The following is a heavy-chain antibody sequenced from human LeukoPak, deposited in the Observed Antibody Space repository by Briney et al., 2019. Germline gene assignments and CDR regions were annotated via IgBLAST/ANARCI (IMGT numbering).Heavy chain of an antibody. CDR3: VRDDWHQPDLFDY. Sequence: GRSLRLSCAASGFTFSSYGMHWVRQAPGKGLEWVALISEDGSEEYYLDSVKGRSTISRDNSKNTLSLQMDSLRAEDTAVYYCVRDDWHQPDLFDYWGQGTLVTVSS. J-gene: IGHJ4*02. CDR2: ISEDGSEE. V-gene: IGHV3-30*03. D-gene: IGHD1-14*01. CDR1: GFTFSSYG.